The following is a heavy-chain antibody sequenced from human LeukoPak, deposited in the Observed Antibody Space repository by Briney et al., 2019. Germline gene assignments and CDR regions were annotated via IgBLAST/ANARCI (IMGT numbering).Heavy chain of an antibody. V-gene: IGHV4-34*01. Sequence: SETLSLTCGVYGGSIRGYYWSWIRQPPGKGLEWIGEVNHGGSTNYNPSLKSRVTISIDTSENQFSLKLNSVTAADTAVYYCARGNRLRTHWGQGTLVTVSS. J-gene: IGHJ4*02. D-gene: IGHD2/OR15-2a*01. CDR1: GGSIRGYY. CDR3: ARGNRLRTH. CDR2: VNHGGST.